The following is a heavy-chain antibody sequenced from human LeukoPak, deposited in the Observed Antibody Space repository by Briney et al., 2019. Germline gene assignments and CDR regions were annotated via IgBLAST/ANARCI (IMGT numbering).Heavy chain of an antibody. CDR2: IYSGGTP. Sequence: GGSLRLSCAASGFTVTSTYMSWVRQAPGKGLEWVSVIYSGGTPYYADSVKGRFTISRDTYKNTVYLQMNSLRAEDTAVDHCVRGGPFTGTISTPRASDYWGQGLLVTVSS. CDR1: GFTVTSTY. CDR3: VRGGPFTGTISTPRASDY. J-gene: IGHJ4*02. V-gene: IGHV3-66*01. D-gene: IGHD1-7*01.